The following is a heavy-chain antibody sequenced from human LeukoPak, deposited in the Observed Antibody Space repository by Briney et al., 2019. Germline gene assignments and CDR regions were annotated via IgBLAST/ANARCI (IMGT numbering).Heavy chain of an antibody. CDR3: ARGTYYYDSSGYKGFNYFDY. D-gene: IGHD3-22*01. J-gene: IGHJ4*02. CDR1: GGSISSSNW. CDR2: IYHSGST. V-gene: IGHV4-4*02. Sequence: SETLSLTCAVSGGSISSSNWWSWVRQPPGKGLEWIGEIYHSGSTNYNPSLKSRVTISVDKSKNQFSPKLSSVTAADTAVYYCARGTYYYDSSGYKGFNYFDYWGQGTLVTVSS.